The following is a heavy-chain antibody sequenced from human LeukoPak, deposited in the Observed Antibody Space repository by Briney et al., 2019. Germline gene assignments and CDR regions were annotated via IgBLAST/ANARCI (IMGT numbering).Heavy chain of an antibody. V-gene: IGHV1-2*02. CDR3: AFIGRYCSSTSCSFDY. Sequence: GASVKVSCKASGYTFTGYYMHWVRQAPGQGLEWMGWINPNSGGTNYAQKFQGRVTMTRETSISTAYMELSRLRSDDTAVYYCAFIGRYCSSTSCSFDYWGQGTLVTVSS. CDR1: GYTFTGYY. D-gene: IGHD2-2*01. CDR2: INPNSGGT. J-gene: IGHJ4*02.